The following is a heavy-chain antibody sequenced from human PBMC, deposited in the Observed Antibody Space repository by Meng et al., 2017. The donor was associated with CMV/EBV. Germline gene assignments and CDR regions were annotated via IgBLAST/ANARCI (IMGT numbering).Heavy chain of an antibody. J-gene: IGHJ5*02. V-gene: IGHV3-23*03. CDR1: GFTFSSYS. D-gene: IGHD5-24*01. CDR3: AKAFSDGYNCFDT. Sequence: DSGFTFSSYSMNWVRQAPGKGLKWVSVIYSGGSSTYYADSVKGRFTISRDNSKNTLYLQMNSLRAEDTAVYYCAKAFSDGYNCFDTWGQGTLVTVSS. CDR2: IYSGGSST.